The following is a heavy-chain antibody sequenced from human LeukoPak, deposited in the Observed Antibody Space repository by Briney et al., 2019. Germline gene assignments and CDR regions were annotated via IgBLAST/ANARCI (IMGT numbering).Heavy chain of an antibody. CDR2: IYSGGST. V-gene: IGHV3-53*01. Sequence: GGPLRLSCAASGFTVSSNYMSWVRQAPGKGLEWVSVIYSGGSTYYADSVKGRFTISRDNSKNTLYLQMNSLRAEDTAVYYCARSGGCSSTSCYSRLNAFDIWGQGTMVTVSS. D-gene: IGHD2-2*02. CDR1: GFTVSSNY. J-gene: IGHJ3*02. CDR3: ARSGGCSSTSCYSRLNAFDI.